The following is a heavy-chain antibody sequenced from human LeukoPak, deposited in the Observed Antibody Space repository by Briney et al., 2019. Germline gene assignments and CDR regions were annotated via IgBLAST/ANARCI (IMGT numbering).Heavy chain of an antibody. CDR2: IWYDGSNK. CDR1: GFTFSSYG. J-gene: IGHJ4*02. D-gene: IGHD2-2*01. CDR3: AKDEFAELGYCSSTSLDY. Sequence: PGGSLRLSCAASGFTFSSYGMHWVRQAPGKGLEWVAVIWYDGSNKYYADSVKGRFTISRDNSKNTLYLQMNSLRAEDTAVYYCAKDEFAELGYCSSTSLDYWGQGTLVTVSS. V-gene: IGHV3-33*06.